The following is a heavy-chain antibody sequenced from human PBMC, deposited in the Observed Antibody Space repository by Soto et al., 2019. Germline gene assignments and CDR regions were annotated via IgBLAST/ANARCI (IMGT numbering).Heavy chain of an antibody. D-gene: IGHD3-10*01. V-gene: IGHV3-21*01. J-gene: IGHJ6*02. CDR3: TRDRSSFMRGRIRGPYGGLDV. CDR1: RFAFSSYS. Sequence: QLVESGGGLVKPGGSLRVSCAASRFAFSSYSMHWVRQAPMKGLEWVAPINSVASYVYYADSVEGRFTISRDNANNSVYLQMNSLRAEDTAVYYCTRDRSSFMRGRIRGPYGGLDVWGQGTTVLVS. CDR2: INSVASYV.